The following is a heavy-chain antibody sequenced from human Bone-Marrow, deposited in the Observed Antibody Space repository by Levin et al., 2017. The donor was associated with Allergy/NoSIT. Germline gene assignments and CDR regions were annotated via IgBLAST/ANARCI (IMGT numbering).Heavy chain of an antibody. Sequence: GGSLRLSCAASGFAFRHYTMNWVRQAPGKGLEWVSCITSSGDSTYYADSVKGRFTISRDNAKNSLYLQLNRLRDEDTAMYYCARDPARGYYDSSGYSGDHWGQGTLVTVSS. D-gene: IGHD3-22*01. J-gene: IGHJ4*02. CDR1: GFAFRHYT. V-gene: IGHV3-48*02. CDR3: ARDPARGYYDSSGYSGDH. CDR2: ITSSGDST.